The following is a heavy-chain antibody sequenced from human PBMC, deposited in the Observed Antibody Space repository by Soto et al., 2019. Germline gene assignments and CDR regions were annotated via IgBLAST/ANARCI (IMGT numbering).Heavy chain of an antibody. CDR2: ISAYNGNT. Sequence: QVQLVQSGAEVKKPGASVKVSCKASGYTFTSYGISWVRQAPGQGLEWMGWISAYNGNTNSAQKLQGRGTMTTDTSTSTAYMELRSLRADATAVYYCAGDLGWCGEWVWDYYYGMDVWGQGTTVTFSS. D-gene: IGHD3-10*01. CDR1: GYTFTSYG. J-gene: IGHJ6*02. V-gene: IGHV1-18*01. CDR3: AGDLGWCGEWVWDYYYGMDV.